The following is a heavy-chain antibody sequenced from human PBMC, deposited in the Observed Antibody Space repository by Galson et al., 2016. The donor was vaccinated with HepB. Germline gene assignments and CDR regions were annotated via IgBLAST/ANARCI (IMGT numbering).Heavy chain of an antibody. CDR3: ARPRRWPQYYYGLDV. Sequence: SLRLSCAASGFTFSTYGMHWVRQAPGKGLEWVAVISYDGSHKHYRDSVKGRFTISRDNSKNTLYLQMNSLRREDTAVYYCARPRRWPQYYYGLDVWGQGTTVTVSS. CDR1: GFTFSTYG. V-gene: IGHV3-30*03. CDR2: ISYDGSHK. D-gene: IGHD5-24*01. J-gene: IGHJ6*02.